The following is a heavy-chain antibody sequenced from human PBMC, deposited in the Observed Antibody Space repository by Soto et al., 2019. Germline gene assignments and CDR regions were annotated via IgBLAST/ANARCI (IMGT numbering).Heavy chain of an antibody. V-gene: IGHV4-59*01. J-gene: IGHJ4*02. D-gene: IGHD2-15*01. Sequence: SETLSLTCTVAGGSIISYCWSWIRQPPGKGLEWIGYIYYSGSTNYNPSLKSRVTISVDTSKNQFSLKLSSVPAADTAVYYCARWPWAGGGLLLSYSYFDYWGQGTRVPVSS. CDR1: GGSIISYC. CDR3: ARWPWAGGGLLLSYSYFDY. CDR2: IYYSGST.